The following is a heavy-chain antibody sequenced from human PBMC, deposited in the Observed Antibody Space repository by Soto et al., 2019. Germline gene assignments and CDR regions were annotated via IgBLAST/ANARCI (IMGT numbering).Heavy chain of an antibody. V-gene: IGHV1-2*01. Sequence: ASVKVSCKASGYTFTGYYMHWVRQAPGQGLEWMGWINPNSGGTNYAQKFQGRVTITTDVSTSTAYMELSSLRSEDTVVYYCASERGYSYPYYYYGMDVWGQGTTVTVSS. CDR1: GYTFTGYY. J-gene: IGHJ6*02. D-gene: IGHD5-18*01. CDR2: INPNSGGT. CDR3: ASERGYSYPYYYYGMDV.